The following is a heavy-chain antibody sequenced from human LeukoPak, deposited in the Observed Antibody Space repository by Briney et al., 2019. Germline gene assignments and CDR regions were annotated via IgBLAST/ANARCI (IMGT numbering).Heavy chain of an antibody. CDR3: SRDVSRHQVCYLLFWAGRPRVRVCRAST. CDR2: IWDAENKK. V-gene: IGHV3-33*01. CDR1: GFKFSEYG. J-gene: IGHJ6*03. Sequence: GRSLRLSCAASGFKFSEYGMHWVRQAPGKGLEWVAMIWDAENKKSYADFVRARFDISRDNSKNTLYLQMDSLRVDDTAIYYFSRDVSRHQVCYLLFWAGRPRVRVCRASTRGK. D-gene: IGHD2-8*01.